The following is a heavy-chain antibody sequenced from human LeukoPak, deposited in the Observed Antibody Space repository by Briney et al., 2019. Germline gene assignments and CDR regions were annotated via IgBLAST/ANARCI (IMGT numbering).Heavy chain of an antibody. D-gene: IGHD3-9*01. CDR1: GFTFSNHA. V-gene: IGHV3-64D*09. J-gene: IGHJ3*02. Sequence: PGGSLRLSCSASGFTFSNHAMYWVRQAPGKGLEYVSAISSNGGSTYYADSVRGRFTVSRDNSKNTLFLQMSSLRADDTAVYYCVKDRGRDIFTGYSYAFDIWGQGTMVTVSS. CDR3: VKDRGRDIFTGYSYAFDI. CDR2: ISSNGGST.